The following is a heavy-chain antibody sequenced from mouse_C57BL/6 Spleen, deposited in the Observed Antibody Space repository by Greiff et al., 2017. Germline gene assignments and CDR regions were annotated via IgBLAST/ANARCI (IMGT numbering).Heavy chain of an antibody. Sequence: EVQLQQSGPELVKPGASVKISCTASGYTFTDYYMHWVKQSHGKSLEWIGDINPNNGGTSYNQKFKGKATLTVDKSSSTAYMELRSLTSEYSAVYYCAKEGGNYYGSSYYWGQGTTLTVSS. J-gene: IGHJ2*01. CDR1: GYTFTDYY. CDR3: AKEGGNYYGSSYY. V-gene: IGHV1-26*01. D-gene: IGHD1-1*01. CDR2: INPNNGGT.